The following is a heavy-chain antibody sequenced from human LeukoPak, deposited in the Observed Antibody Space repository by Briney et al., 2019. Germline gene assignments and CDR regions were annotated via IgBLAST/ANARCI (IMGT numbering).Heavy chain of an antibody. D-gene: IGHD2-15*01. CDR1: GFTFSFYS. V-gene: IGHV3-21*01. Sequence: PGGSQRLSCAPSGFTFSFYSMNWVRQAPGKGLEWVSSISSSSYIYYADSVKGRFTISRDNVNNSLYLQMNSLRAEDTAVYYCARYCSGGSCYSAFDYWGQGTLVTVSS. CDR2: ISSSSYI. CDR3: ARYCSGGSCYSAFDY. J-gene: IGHJ4*02.